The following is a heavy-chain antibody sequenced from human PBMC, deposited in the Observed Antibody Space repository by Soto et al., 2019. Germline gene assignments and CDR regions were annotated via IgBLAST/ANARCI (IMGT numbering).Heavy chain of an antibody. V-gene: IGHV3-23*01. CDR1: GFTFSTYD. D-gene: IGHD1-26*01. CDR3: VKGPGILGSTTFDY. J-gene: IGHJ4*02. CDR2: ISGSSGMS. Sequence: PGGSLRLSCAASGFTFSTYDMSWVRQAPGKGLEWVSIISGSSGMSDYADSVKGRFTISRENSKNTLYLQMNSLRAEDTAFYYCVKGPGILGSTTFDYWGQGPLVTVS.